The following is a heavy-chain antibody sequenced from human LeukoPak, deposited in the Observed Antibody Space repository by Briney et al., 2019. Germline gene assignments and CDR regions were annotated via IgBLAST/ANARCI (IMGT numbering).Heavy chain of an antibody. D-gene: IGHD1-26*01. CDR2: ISGSGGST. V-gene: IGHV3-23*01. CDR3: AKDRTSGSYFSGPWFDP. CDR1: GFTFSSYA. J-gene: IGHJ5*02. Sequence: GGSLRLSCAASGFTFSSYAMSWVRQAPGKGLEWVSAISGSGGSTYYAGSVKGRFAISRDNSKNTLYLQMNSLRAEDTAVYYCAKDRTSGSYFSGPWFDPWGQGTLVTVSS.